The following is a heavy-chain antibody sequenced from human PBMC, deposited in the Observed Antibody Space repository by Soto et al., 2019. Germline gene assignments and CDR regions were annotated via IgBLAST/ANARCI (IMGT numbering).Heavy chain of an antibody. D-gene: IGHD2-2*02. Sequence: ASVKVSCKASGYTFTGYYIHWVRQAPGLGLEWMGWINPNSGVTNYAQKFQGRVTMTRDASINTASMELNRLRSDDTAVYYCARKLVPSTIGWFDPWGQGTLVTVSS. V-gene: IGHV1-2*02. CDR1: GYTFTGYY. J-gene: IGHJ5*02. CDR3: ARKLVPSTIGWFDP. CDR2: INPNSGVT.